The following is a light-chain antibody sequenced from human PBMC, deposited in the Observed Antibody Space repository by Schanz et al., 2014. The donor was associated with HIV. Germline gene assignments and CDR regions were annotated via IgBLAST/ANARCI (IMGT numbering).Light chain of an antibody. CDR3: QQYSTSPRT. CDR2: GAS. V-gene: IGKV3-20*01. Sequence: ESVLTQSPGTLSLSPGERAILSCRASQTVGGNYLAWYQHKPGQAPRLLIYGASSTATGIPDRFSGSGSGTEFTLTISRLEPEDVAVYSCQQYSTSPRTFGQGTKVEIK. CDR1: QTVGGNY. J-gene: IGKJ1*01.